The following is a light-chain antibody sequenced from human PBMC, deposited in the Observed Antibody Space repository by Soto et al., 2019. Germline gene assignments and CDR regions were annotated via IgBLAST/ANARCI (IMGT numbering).Light chain of an antibody. Sequence: AIQLTQSPSSLSASIGDRVTITCRARQGIGSALAWYQQAPGKPPKLLIFDASTLENGVPSRFSGGGSGTDFTLTISSLQPEDSATYYCLLFNTYPQAFGGGTTVEIK. J-gene: IGKJ4*01. CDR2: DAS. CDR1: QGIGSA. CDR3: LLFNTYPQA. V-gene: IGKV1-13*02.